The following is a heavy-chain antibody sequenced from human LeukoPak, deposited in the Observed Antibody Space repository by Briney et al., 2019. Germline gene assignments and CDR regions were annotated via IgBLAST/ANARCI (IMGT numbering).Heavy chain of an antibody. J-gene: IGHJ4*02. D-gene: IGHD4-17*01. V-gene: IGHV4-34*01. CDR1: GGSFSGYS. CDR2: IDHSGRT. CDR3: ARGRVAETNYGY. Sequence: SETLSLTCAVYGGSFSGYSWNWIRQPPGKGREWIGEIDHSGRTNYNTSLKIRVTISVDTSKKQFSLKLNSVAAAEPAVYYCARGRVAETNYGYWGQGTLVTVSS.